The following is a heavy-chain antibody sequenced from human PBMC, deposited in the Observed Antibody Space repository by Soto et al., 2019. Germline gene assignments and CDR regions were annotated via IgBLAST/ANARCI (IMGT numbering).Heavy chain of an antibody. Sequence: SETLSLTCTVSGGSIGSYYWSWIRQPPGKGLEWIGYIYYSGSTNYNPSLKSRVTISVDTSKNQFSLKLSSVTAADTAVYYCARELEGYRHPNYYYYMDVWGKGTTVTVSS. CDR2: IYYSGST. D-gene: IGHD5-18*01. CDR3: ARELEGYRHPNYYYYMDV. V-gene: IGHV4-59*01. CDR1: GGSIGSYY. J-gene: IGHJ6*03.